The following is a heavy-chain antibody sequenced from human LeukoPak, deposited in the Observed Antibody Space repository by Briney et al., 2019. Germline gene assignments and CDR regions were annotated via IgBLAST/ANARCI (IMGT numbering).Heavy chain of an antibody. Sequence: PSETLSLTCTVSGGSISSHYWTWIRQPPGKGLEWIGYIFYSGNTNYSPSLKSRLTISVDTSKKQFSLKLRSVTAADTAMYYCARARSIKSGTYPHDAFDIWGQGTMVTVSP. CDR2: IFYSGNT. J-gene: IGHJ3*02. CDR1: GGSISSHY. D-gene: IGHD1-26*01. V-gene: IGHV4-59*11. CDR3: ARARSIKSGTYPHDAFDI.